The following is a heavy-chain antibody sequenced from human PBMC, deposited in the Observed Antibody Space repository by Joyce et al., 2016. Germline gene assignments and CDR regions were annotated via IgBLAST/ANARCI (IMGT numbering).Heavy chain of an antibody. CDR2: IYCSDDK. CDR1: GFSLSTSGVG. Sequence: QITLKESGPTLVKPTQTLTLTCTVSGFSLSTSGVGVAWIRQPPGKALEWLAVIYCSDDKRYSPSLKSRLTITKDTSKNQVVLTLTNMDPVDTGTYYCAQVGITVFVNGQNWFDPWGQGTLVTVSS. D-gene: IGHD6-19*01. J-gene: IGHJ5*02. CDR3: AQVGITVFVNGQNWFDP. V-gene: IGHV2-5*01.